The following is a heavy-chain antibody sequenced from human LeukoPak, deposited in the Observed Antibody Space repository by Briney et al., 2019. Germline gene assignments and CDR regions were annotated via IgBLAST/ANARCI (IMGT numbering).Heavy chain of an antibody. CDR2: IKQDGSEK. V-gene: IGHV3-7*03. CDR1: GFTFGDTW. Sequence: PGGSLRLPCAASGFTFGDTWMNWVRQVPGQGLEWVANIKQDGSEKFYVASVKGRFTISRDNGKSSLHLQMNSLRAEDTALYYCATSYDMGWLIGYWGQGTLVTVSS. D-gene: IGHD3/OR15-3a*01. J-gene: IGHJ4*02. CDR3: ATSYDMGWLIGY.